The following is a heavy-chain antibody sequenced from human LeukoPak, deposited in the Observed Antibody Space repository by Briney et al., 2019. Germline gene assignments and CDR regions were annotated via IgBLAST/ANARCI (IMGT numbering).Heavy chain of an antibody. D-gene: IGHD2-15*01. CDR2: ISYDGSNK. V-gene: IGHV3-30-3*01. CDR3: ASDYDCGGSCYYPYYYGMDV. J-gene: IGHJ6*02. Sequence: GRSLRLSCAASGFTFSSYAMHWVRQAPGKGLEWVAVISYDGSNKYYADSVKGRFTISRDNSKNTLYLQMNSLRAEDTAVYYCASDYDCGGSCYYPYYYGMDVWGQGTTVTVSS. CDR1: GFTFSSYA.